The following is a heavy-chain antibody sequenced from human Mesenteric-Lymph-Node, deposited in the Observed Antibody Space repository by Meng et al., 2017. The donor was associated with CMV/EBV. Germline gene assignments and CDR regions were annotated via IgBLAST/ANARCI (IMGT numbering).Heavy chain of an antibody. J-gene: IGHJ6*02. D-gene: IGHD5-12*01. V-gene: IGHV4-39*02. CDR1: GGSISSSSYY. CDR3: ARDLATEDYYYYGMDV. Sequence: SETLSLTCTVSGGSISSSSYYWGWIRQPPGKGLEWIGSIYYSGSTYYNPSLKSRVTISADTSKNQFSLKVSSVTAADTAVYYCARDLATEDYYYYGMDVWGQGTTVTVSS. CDR2: IYYSGST.